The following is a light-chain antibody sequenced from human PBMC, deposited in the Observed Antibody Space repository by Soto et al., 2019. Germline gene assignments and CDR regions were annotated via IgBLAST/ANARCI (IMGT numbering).Light chain of an antibody. J-gene: IGKJ3*01. CDR3: QQYGDSPLT. CDR1: QSVTVNS. Sequence: EILLTQSPSTLSLSPGEGVTLSCRARQSVTVNSLAWYQQKPGQAPRLLIYAASTRAAAVPDRFTGSGSGTDFALTISRLEPEDFGVYYCQQYGDSPLTSGPGTKVDIK. V-gene: IGKV3-20*01. CDR2: AAS.